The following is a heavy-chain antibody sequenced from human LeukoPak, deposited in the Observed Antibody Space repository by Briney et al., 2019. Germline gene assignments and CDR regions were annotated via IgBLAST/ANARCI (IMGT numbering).Heavy chain of an antibody. CDR1: GYSISSGYY. V-gene: IGHV4-38-2*02. J-gene: IGHJ5*02. CDR2: IYHSGST. D-gene: IGHD1-26*01. CDR3: ARDRWELHSYNWFDP. Sequence: SETLSLTCTVSGYSISSGYYWGWIRQPPGKGLEWIGSIYHSGSTYYNPSLKSRVTISVDTSKNQFSLKLSSVTAADTAVHYCARDRWELHSYNWFDPWGQGTLVTVSS.